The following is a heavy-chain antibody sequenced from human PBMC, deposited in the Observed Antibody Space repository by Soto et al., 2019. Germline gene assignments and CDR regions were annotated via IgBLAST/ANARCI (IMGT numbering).Heavy chain of an antibody. D-gene: IGHD3-3*01. Sequence: QVQLVQSGAEVKKPGSSVKVSCKASGGTFSSYAISWVRQAPEQGLEWMGGIIPIFGTANYAQKFQGRVTITAAKSTSTAYMELSSLRSEDTAVYYCARLGRRREWLYQGLWLDVWGQGTTVTVSS. V-gene: IGHV1-69*06. CDR3: ARLGRRREWLYQGLWLDV. J-gene: IGHJ6*02. CDR1: GGTFSSYA. CDR2: IIPIFGTA.